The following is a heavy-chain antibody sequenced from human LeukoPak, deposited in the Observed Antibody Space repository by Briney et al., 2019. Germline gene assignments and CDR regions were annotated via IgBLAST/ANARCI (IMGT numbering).Heavy chain of an antibody. V-gene: IGHV3-15*07. CDR3: TAGPGGDTYFDF. Sequence: GGSLRLSCRASGFTFNYAWMNWVRQAPGKGLEWVGRSKSKRDGGTVDYAAPVKGRFTISRDDSKNTLYLQMTSLKTEDTAVYYCTAGPGGDTYFDFWAQGTQVTVSS. CDR1: GFTFNYAW. D-gene: IGHD3-16*01. CDR2: SKSKRDGGTV. J-gene: IGHJ4*02.